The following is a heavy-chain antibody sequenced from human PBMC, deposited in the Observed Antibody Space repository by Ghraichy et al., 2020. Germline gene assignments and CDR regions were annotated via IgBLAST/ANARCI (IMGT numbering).Heavy chain of an antibody. V-gene: IGHV3-48*01. D-gene: IGHD2-21*02. CDR2: ISSTSSII. CDR3: ASPGVTPFDY. J-gene: IGHJ4*02. CDR1: GFTLSTSA. Sequence: GGSLRLSCAASGFTLSTSAMRWVRRAPGKGLEWVSYISSTSSIIYYADSVKGRFTISRDNAKNSLYLQMNSLRVEDTALYYCASPGVTPFDYWGQGTLVTLYS.